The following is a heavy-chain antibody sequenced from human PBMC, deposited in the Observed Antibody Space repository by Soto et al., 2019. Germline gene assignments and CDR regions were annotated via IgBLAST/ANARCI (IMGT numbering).Heavy chain of an antibody. CDR1: GGSFSGYY. CDR2: INHSGST. V-gene: IGHV4-34*01. D-gene: IGHD6-13*01. Sequence: PSETLSLTCAVYGGSFSGYYWSWIRQPPGKGLEWIGEINHSGSTNYNPSLKSRVTISVDTSKNQFSLKLSSVTAADTAVYYCAKYSSSWYNYCYYGMDVWGQGTTVTVSS. CDR3: AKYSSSWYNYCYYGMDV. J-gene: IGHJ6*02.